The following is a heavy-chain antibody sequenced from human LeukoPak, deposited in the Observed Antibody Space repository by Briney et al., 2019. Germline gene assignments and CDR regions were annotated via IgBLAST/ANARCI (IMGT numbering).Heavy chain of an antibody. V-gene: IGHV3-30*02. Sequence: PGGSLRLSRAASGFTFSIYGMHWVRQAPGKGREWVAFIRYDGSNKYYADSVKGRFTISRDNSKNTLYLQMNSLKAEDTAVFYCSREETIVRGVKSHIDYWGQGTLVTVSS. CDR1: GFTFSIYG. J-gene: IGHJ4*02. D-gene: IGHD3-10*01. CDR2: IRYDGSNK. CDR3: SREETIVRGVKSHIDY.